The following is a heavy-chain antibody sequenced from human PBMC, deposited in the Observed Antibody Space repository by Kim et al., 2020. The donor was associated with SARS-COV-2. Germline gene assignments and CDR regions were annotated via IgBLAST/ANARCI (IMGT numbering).Heavy chain of an antibody. CDR1: GGSISSYY. CDR2: IYYSGST. Sequence: SETLSLTCTVSGGSISSYYWSWIRQPPGKGLEWIGYIYYSGSTNYNPSLKSRVTISVDTSKNQFSLKLSSVTAADTAVYYCAREKTGGYCSGGSCYPSPAYYFDYWGQGTLVTVSS. J-gene: IGHJ4*02. D-gene: IGHD2-15*01. CDR3: AREKTGGYCSGGSCYPSPAYYFDY. V-gene: IGHV4-59*01.